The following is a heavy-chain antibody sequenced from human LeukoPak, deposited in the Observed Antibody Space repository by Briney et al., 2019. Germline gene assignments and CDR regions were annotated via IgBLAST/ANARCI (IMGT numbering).Heavy chain of an antibody. CDR3: ARDGLLTTVAYYYYGMDV. Sequence: ASVKVSCKASGYTFTSYYMHWVRQAPGQGLGWMGIINPSGGSTSYAQKFQGRVTMTRDTSTSTVYMELSSLRSEDTAVYYCARDGLLTTVAYYYYGMDVWGQGTTVTVSS. V-gene: IGHV1-46*01. CDR1: GYTFTSYY. CDR2: INPSGGST. D-gene: IGHD4-23*01. J-gene: IGHJ6*02.